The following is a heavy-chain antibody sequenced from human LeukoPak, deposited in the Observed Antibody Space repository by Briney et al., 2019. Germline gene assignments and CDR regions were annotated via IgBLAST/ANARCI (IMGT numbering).Heavy chain of an antibody. J-gene: IGHJ4*02. D-gene: IGHD3-10*01. CDR2: ISSSSSYI. V-gene: IGHV3-21*01. CDR1: GFTFSSYS. Sequence: GGSLGLSCAASGFTFSSYSMNWVRQAPGKGLEWVSSISSSSSYIYYADSVKGRFTISRDNAKNSLYLQMNSLRAEDTAVYYCASVRVAGTGYWGQGTLVTVSS. CDR3: ASVRVAGTGY.